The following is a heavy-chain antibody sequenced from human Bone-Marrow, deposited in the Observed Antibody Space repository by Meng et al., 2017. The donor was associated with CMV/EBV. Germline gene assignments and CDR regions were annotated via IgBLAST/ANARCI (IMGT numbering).Heavy chain of an antibody. D-gene: IGHD3-10*01. CDR3: ARDRGVVIPAAPYYFDY. J-gene: IGHJ4*02. CDR2: ISSDDRTR. CDR1: GFNFGTYG. Sequence: GGSLRLSCVGTGFNFGTYGLNWVRQAPGRGLEWISFISSDDRTRTYADSVRGRFTISRDDAKNSVSLQTRSPRGEDTAFYYCARDRGVVIPAAPYYFDYCGRGTLVAASS. V-gene: IGHV3-48*04.